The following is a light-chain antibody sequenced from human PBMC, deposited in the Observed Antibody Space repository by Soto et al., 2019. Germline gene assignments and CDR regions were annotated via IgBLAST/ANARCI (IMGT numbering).Light chain of an antibody. CDR1: SSNIRNSF. CDR3: GAWDGGLSAFV. V-gene: IGLV1-51*01. J-gene: IGLJ1*01. CDR2: DNN. Sequence: QSVVTQPPSVSAAPGRTVTISCSGSSSNIRNSFVSRYQQHPGTAPRPHINDNNERPSGIPDRISGSRSGTSATLGINGIQAGDEADYYCGAWDGGLSAFVFGTGTKVTVL.